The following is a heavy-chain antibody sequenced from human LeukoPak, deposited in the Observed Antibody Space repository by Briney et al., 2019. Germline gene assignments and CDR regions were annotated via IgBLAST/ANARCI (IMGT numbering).Heavy chain of an antibody. V-gene: IGHV1-18*01. CDR3: ASTTVGATYFDY. J-gene: IGHJ4*02. CDR1: GYTFTSYG. Sequence: ASVKVSCKASGYTFTSYGISWVRQAPGQGLEWMGWISAYNGNTNYAQKLQGRVTMTTDTSTSTAYMELRSLRSDDTAVYYCASTTVGATYFDYWGQGTLVTVSS. CDR2: ISAYNGNT. D-gene: IGHD1-26*01.